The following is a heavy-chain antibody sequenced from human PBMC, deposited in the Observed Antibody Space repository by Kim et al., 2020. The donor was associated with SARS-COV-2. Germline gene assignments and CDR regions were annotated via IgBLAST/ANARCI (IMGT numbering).Heavy chain of an antibody. Sequence: SETLSLTCAVYGGSLSGYQWSWIRQSPGKGLEWIGEINQSGSINYNPSLKSRVTISIDTSKNQFSLKLTSVTAADTAFYFCARGRAGVVPSPILGIGPHYDYFIMDVWGHGTTVTVSS. CDR2: INQSGSI. D-gene: IGHD2-2*02. V-gene: IGHV4-34*01. CDR1: GGSLSGYQ. J-gene: IGHJ6*02. CDR3: ARGRAGVVPSPILGIGPHYDYFIMDV.